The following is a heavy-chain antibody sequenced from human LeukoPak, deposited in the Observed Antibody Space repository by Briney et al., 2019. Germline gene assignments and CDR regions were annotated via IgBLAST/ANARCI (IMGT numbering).Heavy chain of an antibody. D-gene: IGHD4-17*01. Sequence: PGGSLRLSCAASGFTFSSYGMHWVRQAPGKGLEWVAFIRYDGSNKYYADSVKGRFTISRDNSKNTLYLQMNSLRAEDTAVYYCAKETPTTVPSPFQHWGQGTLVTVSS. V-gene: IGHV3-30*02. CDR3: AKETPTTVPSPFQH. CDR1: GFTFSSYG. J-gene: IGHJ1*01. CDR2: IRYDGSNK.